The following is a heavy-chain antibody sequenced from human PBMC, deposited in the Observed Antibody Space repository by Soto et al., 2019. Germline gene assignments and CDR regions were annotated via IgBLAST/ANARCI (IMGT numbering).Heavy chain of an antibody. CDR1: GYTFTSYG. D-gene: IGHD6-13*01. J-gene: IGHJ6*02. V-gene: IGHV1-18*01. CDR3: ARDSSSWRDYYYGMDV. Sequence: QVQLVQSGAEVKKPGASVKVSCKASGYTFTSYGISWVRQAPGQGLEWMGWISAYNGNTNYAQKLQGRVTMTKDTSPSPANMELRSLRSDDTAVYYCARDSSSWRDYYYGMDVWGQGTTVTVSS. CDR2: ISAYNGNT.